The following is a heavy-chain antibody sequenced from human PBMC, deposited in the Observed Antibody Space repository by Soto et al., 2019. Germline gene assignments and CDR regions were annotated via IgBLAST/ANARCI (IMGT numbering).Heavy chain of an antibody. CDR1: GGSISSYY. D-gene: IGHD3-10*01. V-gene: IGHV4-59*08. Sequence: SETLSLTCTVSGGSISSYYWSWIRQPPGKGLEWIGYIYYSGSTNYNPSLKSRVTISVDTSKNQFSLKLNSMTAADTAVYYCALLIYGSGSKYFVYWCPGTLVTVSS. CDR3: ALLIYGSGSKYFVY. J-gene: IGHJ4*02. CDR2: IYYSGST.